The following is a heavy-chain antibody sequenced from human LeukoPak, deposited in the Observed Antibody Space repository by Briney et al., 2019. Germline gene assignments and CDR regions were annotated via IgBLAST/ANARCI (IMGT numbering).Heavy chain of an antibody. CDR3: ARDSRDIRSFDY. CDR2: ISSSSSYI. J-gene: IGHJ4*02. Sequence: GGSLRLSCAASGFTFSSYSMNWVRQAPGKGLEWVSSISSSSSYIYYADSVKGRFTISRDNAKNSLYLQMNSLRAEDTAVYYCARDSRDIRSFDYWGQGTLVTVSS. CDR1: GFTFSSYS. V-gene: IGHV3-21*01.